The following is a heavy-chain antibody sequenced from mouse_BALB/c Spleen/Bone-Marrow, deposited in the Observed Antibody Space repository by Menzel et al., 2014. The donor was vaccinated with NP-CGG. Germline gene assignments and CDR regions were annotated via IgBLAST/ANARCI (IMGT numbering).Heavy chain of an antibody. D-gene: IGHD4-1*01. J-gene: IGHJ2*01. CDR1: GYTFTSYY. CDR3: ARYWDYFDY. Sequence: QVQLQQPGPELVKPGASVRISCKASGYTFTSYYIHWVKQRPGQGLEWIGWIYPGNVNTKYNEKFKGKATLTADKSSSTAYMQLSSLTSEDSAVYFCARYWDYFDYWGQGTTLTVSS. V-gene: IGHV1S56*01. CDR2: IYPGNVNT.